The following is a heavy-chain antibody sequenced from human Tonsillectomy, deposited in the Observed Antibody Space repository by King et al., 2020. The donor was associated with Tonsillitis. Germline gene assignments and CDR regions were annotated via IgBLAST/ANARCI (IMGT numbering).Heavy chain of an antibody. V-gene: IGHV4-38-2*02. J-gene: IGHJ4*02. CDR2: IYHSGST. D-gene: IGHD3-22*01. CDR3: ARDRDYYDSSGYYYVDY. CDR1: GYSISSGYY. Sequence: LQLQESGPGLVKPSETLSLTCTVSGYSISSGYYWGWIRQPPGKGLEWIGSIYHSGSTYYNPSLKSRVTISVDTSKNQFSLKLSSVTAADTAVYYCARDRDYYDSSGYYYVDYWGQGTLVTVSS.